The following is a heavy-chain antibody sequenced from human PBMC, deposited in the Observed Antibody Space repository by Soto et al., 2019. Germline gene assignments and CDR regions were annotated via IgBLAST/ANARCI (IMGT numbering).Heavy chain of an antibody. D-gene: IGHD6-19*01. J-gene: IGHJ3*02. Sequence: GGSLRLSCSASGFTFSSYAMHWVRQAPGKGLEYVSAISSNGGSTYYADSVKGRFTISRDNSKNTLYLQMSSLRAEDTAVYYCVKAPGIAVAGTLVPFDIWDQGTMVTVSS. CDR2: ISSNGGST. CDR3: VKAPGIAVAGTLVPFDI. CDR1: GFTFSSYA. V-gene: IGHV3-64D*08.